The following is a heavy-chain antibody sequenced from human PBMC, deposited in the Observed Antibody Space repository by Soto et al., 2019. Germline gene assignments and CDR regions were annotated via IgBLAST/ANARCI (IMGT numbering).Heavy chain of an antibody. CDR3: ARGDSTDCSNGVCSFFYNHDMDV. Sequence: ASVKVCCKASGYSFTDYHIHWVRQAPGQGLEWLGRINPKSGGTSTAQKFQGWVTMTTDTSISTASMELTRLTSDDTAIYYCARGDSTDCSNGVCSFFYNHDMDVWGQGTTVTVSS. CDR2: INPKSGGT. J-gene: IGHJ6*02. CDR1: GYSFTDYH. V-gene: IGHV1-2*04. D-gene: IGHD2-8*01.